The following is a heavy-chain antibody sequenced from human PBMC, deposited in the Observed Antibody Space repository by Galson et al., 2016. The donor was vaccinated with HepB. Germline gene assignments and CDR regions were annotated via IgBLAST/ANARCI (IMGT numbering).Heavy chain of an antibody. D-gene: IGHD1-1*01. CDR3: ARGGPHNNYFDY. V-gene: IGHV3-33*01. CDR2: LWYDGSKK. J-gene: IGHJ4*02. Sequence: SLRLSCAASGFTLSHFGLHWVRQAPGKGLEWVAMLWYDGSKKYYADSVKGRFTISRDNSKNTLYLQMNSLRAEDTAIYYCARGGPHNNYFDYWGQGTLVTVSS. CDR1: GFTLSHFG.